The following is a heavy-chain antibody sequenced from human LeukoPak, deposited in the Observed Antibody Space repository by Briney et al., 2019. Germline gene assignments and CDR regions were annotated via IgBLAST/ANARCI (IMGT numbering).Heavy chain of an antibody. Sequence: ASVKVSCKASGGTFSSYAISWVRQAPGQGLEWMGRIIPIFGIANYAQKFQGRVTITADKSTSTAYMELSSLRSEDTAVYYCARSPGRLVVVPAAPENWFDPWAREPWSPSPQ. CDR2: IIPIFGIA. CDR1: GGTFSSYA. D-gene: IGHD2-2*01. CDR3: ARSPGRLVVVPAAPENWFDP. J-gene: IGHJ5*02. V-gene: IGHV1-69*04.